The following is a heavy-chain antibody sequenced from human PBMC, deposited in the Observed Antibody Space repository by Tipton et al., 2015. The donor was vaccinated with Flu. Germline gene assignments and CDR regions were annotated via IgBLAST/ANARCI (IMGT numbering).Heavy chain of an antibody. V-gene: IGHV4-38-2*01. D-gene: IGHD3-16*02. CDR1: GYPISSGYI. Sequence: TLSLTCSVSGYPISSGYIWAWIRQPPGKGLEFIGSIWHNVRAYHNPSLKSRVTISIDTSKNQFSLKPSSVTAADTAVYYCTRHNTNGGIVVADFDSWGQGTLVTVSS. J-gene: IGHJ4*02. CDR3: TRHNTNGGIVVADFDS. CDR2: IWHNVRA.